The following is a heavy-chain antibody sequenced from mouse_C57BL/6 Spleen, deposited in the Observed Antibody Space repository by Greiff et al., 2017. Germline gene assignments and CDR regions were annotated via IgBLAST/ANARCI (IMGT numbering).Heavy chain of an antibody. Sequence: QVQLQQPGAELVKPGASVKLSCKASGYTFTSYWMHWVKQRPGQGLEWIGMIHPNSGSTNYNEKFKSKATLTVDKSSSTAYMQLSSLTSEDSAVYYCANYGSRRDAMDYWGQGTSVTVSS. CDR1: GYTFTSYW. J-gene: IGHJ4*01. CDR2: IHPNSGST. CDR3: ANYGSRRDAMDY. D-gene: IGHD1-1*01. V-gene: IGHV1-64*01.